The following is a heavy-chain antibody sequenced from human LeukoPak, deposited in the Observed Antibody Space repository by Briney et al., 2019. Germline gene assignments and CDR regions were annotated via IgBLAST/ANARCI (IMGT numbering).Heavy chain of an antibody. D-gene: IGHD2-21*02. V-gene: IGHV3-74*01. CDR2: INPDGTST. CDR1: GFTFIAYG. CDR3: TRELPREVTLDY. J-gene: IGHJ4*01. Sequence: GGSLRLSCAASGFTFIAYGMQWVRQAPGKGLVWVSRINPDGTSTSYADSVKGRFTVSRDNAKNTLYLQVNSLRAEYTAVYFCTRELPREVTLDYWGRGTLVTVSS.